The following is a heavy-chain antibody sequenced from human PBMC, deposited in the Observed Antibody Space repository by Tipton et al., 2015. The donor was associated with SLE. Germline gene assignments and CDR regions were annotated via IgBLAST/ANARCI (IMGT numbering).Heavy chain of an antibody. Sequence: LSLTCAVYGGSFSGYYWSWIRQPPGKGLEWIGEINHSGSTNYNPSLKSRVTISVDTSKNQFSLKLSSVTAADTAVYYCARDAGAGFDYWGQGTLVTVSS. J-gene: IGHJ4*02. CDR2: INHSGST. D-gene: IGHD7-27*01. CDR3: ARDAGAGFDY. V-gene: IGHV4-34*01. CDR1: GGSFSGYY.